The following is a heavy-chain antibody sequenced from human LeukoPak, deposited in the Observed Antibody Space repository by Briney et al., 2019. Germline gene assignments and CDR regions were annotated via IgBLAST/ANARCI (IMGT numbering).Heavy chain of an antibody. CDR2: IRYDGNNK. J-gene: IGHJ6*03. CDR3: AKGYGWEASYYYYYMDV. V-gene: IGHV3-30*02. CDR1: GFTFSSYG. D-gene: IGHD1-26*01. Sequence: EPGGSLRLSCAASGFTFSSYGIHWVRQAPGKGLEWVAFIRYDGNNKYYADSVKGRFTISRDNSKNTLYLQMNSLRAEDTAVYCCAKGYGWEASYYYYYMDVWSKGTTVTISS.